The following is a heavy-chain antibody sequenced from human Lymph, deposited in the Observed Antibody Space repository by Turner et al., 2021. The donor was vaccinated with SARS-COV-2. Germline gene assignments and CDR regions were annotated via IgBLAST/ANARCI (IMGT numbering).Heavy chain of an antibody. CDR1: GYTFTRYD. D-gene: IGHD2-21*02. Sequence: QVQLVQSGAEVKKPGASVKVSCMASGYTFTRYDINWVRQATGQGLEWMGWIDPNSGNTGYAQKFQGRVTMTRNTSISTAYMERSSVRYEDTAVYYCARAAQVTVWVDPWGQGTLVTVSS. CDR3: ARAAQVTVWVDP. CDR2: IDPNSGNT. V-gene: IGHV1-8*01. J-gene: IGHJ5*02.